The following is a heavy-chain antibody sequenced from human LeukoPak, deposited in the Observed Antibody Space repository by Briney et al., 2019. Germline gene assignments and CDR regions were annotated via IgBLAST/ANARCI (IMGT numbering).Heavy chain of an antibody. V-gene: IGHV2-5*02. D-gene: IGHD5-24*01. CDR3: ARLLDGYDY. Sequence: SGPTLLKPTQTLTLTCTFSGFSLTTSGVGVVWIRQPPGKALEWLALIYWDDDKRYSPFLRSRLSIAKDTSKNLVVLRMTNMDPVDTATYYCARLLDGYDYWGQGALVTVPS. CDR1: GFSLTTSGVG. CDR2: IYWDDDK. J-gene: IGHJ4*02.